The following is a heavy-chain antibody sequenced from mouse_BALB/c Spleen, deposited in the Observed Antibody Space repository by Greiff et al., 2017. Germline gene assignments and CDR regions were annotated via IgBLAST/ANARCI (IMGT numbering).Heavy chain of an antibody. D-gene: IGHD2-14*01. CDR3: ARDYRYDNYAMDY. CDR1: GFSLTSYG. V-gene: IGHV2-9*02. J-gene: IGHJ4*01. Sequence: VKLVESGPGLVAPSQSLSITCTVSGFSLTSYGVHWVRQPPGKGLEWLGVIWAGGSTNYNSALMSRLSISKDNSKSQVFLKMNSLQTDDTAMYYCARDYRYDNYAMDYWGQGTSVTVSS. CDR2: IWAGGST.